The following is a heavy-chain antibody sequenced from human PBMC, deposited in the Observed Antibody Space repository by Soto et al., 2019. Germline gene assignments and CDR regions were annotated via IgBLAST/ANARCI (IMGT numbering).Heavy chain of an antibody. Sequence: PSETLSLTCAVSGGSFSGYYWSWIRQPPGKGLEWIGDIYHSGSTNYNPSLKSRVTISVDTSKNQFSLKLSSVTAADTAVYYCARWNNGYGGYSPLGVLGQGTTVTVSS. J-gene: IGHJ6*02. CDR1: GGSFSGYY. CDR3: ARWNNGYGGYSPLGV. D-gene: IGHD5-18*01. V-gene: IGHV4-34*01. CDR2: IYHSGST.